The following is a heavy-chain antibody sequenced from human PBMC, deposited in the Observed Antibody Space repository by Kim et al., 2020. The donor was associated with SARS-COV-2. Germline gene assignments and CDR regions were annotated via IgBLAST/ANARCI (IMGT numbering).Heavy chain of an antibody. Sequence: SETLSLTCTVSGGSISSSGYYWSWIRQHPGKGLEWIGYIYYSGSTYYNPSLKSRVTISVDTSKNQFSLKLSSVTAADTAVYYCARGRFSALIGLGSFDSWGQGTLVTVSS. V-gene: IGHV4-31*03. CDR2: IYYSGST. J-gene: IGHJ4*02. D-gene: IGHD1-26*01. CDR3: ARGRFSALIGLGSFDS. CDR1: GGSISSSGYY.